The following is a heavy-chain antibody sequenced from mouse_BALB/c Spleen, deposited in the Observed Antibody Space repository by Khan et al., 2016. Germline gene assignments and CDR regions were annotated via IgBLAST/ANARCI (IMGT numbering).Heavy chain of an antibody. Sequence: EVKLLESGPGLVKPSQSLSLTCSVTGYSITSGYYWNWIRQFPGNKLEWMGYISYDGSNNYNPSLKNRISITRDTSKNQFFLKLNSVTTEDTATYYCARGERVRQAFAYWGQGTLVTVSA. V-gene: IGHV3-6*02. CDR1: GYSITSGYY. CDR2: ISYDGSN. CDR3: ARGERVRQAFAY. D-gene: IGHD2-14*01. J-gene: IGHJ3*01.